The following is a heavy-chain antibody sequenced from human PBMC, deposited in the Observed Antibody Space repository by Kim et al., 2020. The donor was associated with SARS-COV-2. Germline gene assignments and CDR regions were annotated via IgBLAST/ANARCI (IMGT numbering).Heavy chain of an antibody. CDR3: AGSPPRWLPGGYYYYGMDV. V-gene: IGHV3-21*01. Sequence: VGSLRLSCAASGFTFSSYSMNWVRQAPGKGLEWVSSISSSSSYIYYADSVKGRFTISRDNAKNSLYLQMNSLRAEDTAVYYCAGSPPRWLPGGYYYYGMDVWGQGTTVTVSS. CDR2: ISSSSSYI. D-gene: IGHD6-19*01. J-gene: IGHJ6*02. CDR1: GFTFSSYS.